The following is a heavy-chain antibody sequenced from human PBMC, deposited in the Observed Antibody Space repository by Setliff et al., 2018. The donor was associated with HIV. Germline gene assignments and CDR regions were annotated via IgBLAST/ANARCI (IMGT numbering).Heavy chain of an antibody. D-gene: IGHD5-12*01. CDR3: AKGYSGYDCTLDY. V-gene: IGHV3-74*01. CDR1: GFSFSSYW. Sequence: GGSLRLSCAASGFSFSSYWMYWVRQAPGKGLLWVSRINSDGNTISYADSVKGRLTISRDNSKNTLYLQMNSLRDEDTAVYYCAKGYSGYDCTLDYWGQGTPVTVSS. J-gene: IGHJ4*02. CDR2: INSDGNTI.